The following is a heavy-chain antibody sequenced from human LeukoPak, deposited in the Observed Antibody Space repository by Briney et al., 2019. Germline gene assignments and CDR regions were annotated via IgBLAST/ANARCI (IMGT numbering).Heavy chain of an antibody. Sequence: GGSLRLSCAASEFIFSDYAMGWVRQAPGKGLEWVSTIDKTTYPTFSADSVKGRFTISRDNSKNTLYLQMNSLRTEDTAVYFCAKFEGATIPGWFNDYWGQGILVTVSS. J-gene: IGHJ4*02. CDR3: AKFEGATIPGWFNDY. CDR2: IDKTTYPT. CDR1: EFIFSDYA. V-gene: IGHV3-23*05. D-gene: IGHD6-19*01.